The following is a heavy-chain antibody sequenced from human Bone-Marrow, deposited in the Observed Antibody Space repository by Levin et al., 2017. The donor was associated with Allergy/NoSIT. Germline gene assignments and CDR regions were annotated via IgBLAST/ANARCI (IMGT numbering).Heavy chain of an antibody. D-gene: IGHD5-12*01. CDR1: GFTFPTYV. CDR2: ISDTGGVT. J-gene: IGHJ4*02. CDR3: AKGRGYSAYDFDY. V-gene: IGHV3-23*01. Sequence: GGSLRLSCAASGFTFPTYVMTWVRQAPGMGLEWVAGISDTGGVTYYADSVKGRFTISRDSPKHTLVLERSSLRVEDPAVYYCAKGRGYSAYDFDYWGQGTVVTVSS.